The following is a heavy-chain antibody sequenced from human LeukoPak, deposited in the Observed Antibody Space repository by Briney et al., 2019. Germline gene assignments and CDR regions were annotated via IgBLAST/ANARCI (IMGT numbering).Heavy chain of an antibody. CDR2: ISYDGINK. CDR3: ASRDRGYSYGLL. V-gene: IGHV3-30-3*01. Sequence: GGSLRLSCAASGFTFSSYAMHWVRQAPGKGLEWVAVISYDGINKYYADSVKGRFTISRDNSKNTLYLQMNSLRAEDTAVYYCASRDRGYSYGLLWGQGTLVTVSS. D-gene: IGHD5-18*01. J-gene: IGHJ4*02. CDR1: GFTFSSYA.